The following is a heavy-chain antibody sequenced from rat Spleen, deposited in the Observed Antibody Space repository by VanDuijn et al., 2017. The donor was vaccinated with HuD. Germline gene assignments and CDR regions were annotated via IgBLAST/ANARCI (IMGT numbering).Heavy chain of an antibody. CDR2: ITNTGGGT. Sequence: EVQLVESGGGLVQPGRSLKISCVASGFTFNKYWMTWIRQAPGKGLEWVASITNTGGGTYSPDSVKGRFILSRDKAKSTLYLQMNSLKSDDTATYYCTTSIAATTYWGQGVMVTVSS. V-gene: IGHV5-31*01. D-gene: IGHD1-2*01. CDR3: TTSIAATTY. J-gene: IGHJ2*01. CDR1: GFTFNKYW.